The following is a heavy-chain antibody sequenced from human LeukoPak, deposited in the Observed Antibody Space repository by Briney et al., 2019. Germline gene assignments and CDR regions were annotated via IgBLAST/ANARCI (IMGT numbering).Heavy chain of an antibody. J-gene: IGHJ4*02. CDR3: ARSKYNWNDHYFDY. Sequence: GGSLRLSCAASGFTVSSNYMTWVRQAPGKGLEWVSVIYSGGSTYYADSVKGRFTISRDNSKNTLYLQMNSLGAEDTAVYYCARSKYNWNDHYFDYWGQGTLVTVSS. CDR2: IYSGGST. D-gene: IGHD1-20*01. CDR1: GFTVSSNY. V-gene: IGHV3-66*01.